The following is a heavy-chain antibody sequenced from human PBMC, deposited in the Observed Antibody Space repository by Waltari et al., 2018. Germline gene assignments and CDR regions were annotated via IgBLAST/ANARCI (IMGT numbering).Heavy chain of an antibody. V-gene: IGHV4-34*01. J-gene: IGHJ5*02. CDR3: ARGGVPDAYGSGSYYRNWFDP. CDR2: INHGGVT. CDR1: GGSFSGYH. Sequence: QVRLQEWGAGTLKPSQTLSLTCAVYGGSFSGYHWTWIRQPPGKGLEWLGEINHGGVTNYHPSLSSRLTILIDTSKKQFSLRLSSVTAADTAVYYCARGGVPDAYGSGSYYRNWFDPWGQGTLATVSS. D-gene: IGHD3-10*01.